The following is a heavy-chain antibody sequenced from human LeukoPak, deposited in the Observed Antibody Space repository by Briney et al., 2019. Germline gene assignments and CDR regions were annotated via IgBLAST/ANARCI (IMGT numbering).Heavy chain of an antibody. D-gene: IGHD3-9*01. Sequence: SETLSLTCTVSGGSISYFYWTWIRQSPGKGLEWIGQIYYTGSTYYNPSLERRVTIPLDTSRIQFSLIMTSVTAADTAVYYCARGGTYNDILSFDPWGQGTLVTVSS. V-gene: IGHV4-59*01. J-gene: IGHJ5*02. CDR3: ARGGTYNDILSFDP. CDR1: GGSISYFY. CDR2: IYYTGST.